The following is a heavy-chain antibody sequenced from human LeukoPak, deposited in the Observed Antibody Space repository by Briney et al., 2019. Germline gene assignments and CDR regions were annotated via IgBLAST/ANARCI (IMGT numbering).Heavy chain of an antibody. CDR2: IYSGGRT. CDR1: GFSVGSND. CDR3: ARGAGTSGGYWSSPPSHFDC. Sequence: PGGSLRLSCASSGFSVGSNDINWVRQAPGKVLEWVSVIYSGGRTYYADSVKGRFTISRDSSENTLHLQINSLRAEDTAVYYCARGAGTSGGYWSSPPSHFDCWGQGTLVTVSS. J-gene: IGHJ4*02. V-gene: IGHV3-66*01. D-gene: IGHD1-26*01.